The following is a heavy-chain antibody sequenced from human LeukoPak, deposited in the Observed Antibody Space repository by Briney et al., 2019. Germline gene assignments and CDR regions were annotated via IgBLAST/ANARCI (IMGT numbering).Heavy chain of an antibody. CDR1: GGSISSSSYY. J-gene: IGHJ5*02. CDR2: IYTSGST. D-gene: IGHD2/OR15-2a*01. V-gene: IGHV4-39*07. CDR3: ARESNYYFNWFDP. Sequence: SETLSLTCTVSGGSISSSSYYWGWVRQPPGKGLEWIGSIYTSGSTNYNPSLKSRVTISVDTSKTQFSLKLSSVTAADTAVYYCARESNYYFNWFDPWGQGTLVTVSS.